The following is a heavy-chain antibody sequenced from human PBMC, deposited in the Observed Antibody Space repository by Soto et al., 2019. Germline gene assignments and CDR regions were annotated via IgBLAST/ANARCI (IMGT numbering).Heavy chain of an antibody. V-gene: IGHV4-34*01. CDR3: ARGRARGIAARWAYYYYYMDV. D-gene: IGHD6-6*01. Sequence: SETLSLTCAVYGGSFSGYDWSWIRQPPGKGLEWIGEINHSGSTNYNPSLKSRVTISVDTSKNQFSLKLSSVTAADTAVYYCARGRARGIAARWAYYYYYMDVRGKGTTVTVSS. J-gene: IGHJ6*03. CDR2: INHSGST. CDR1: GGSFSGYD.